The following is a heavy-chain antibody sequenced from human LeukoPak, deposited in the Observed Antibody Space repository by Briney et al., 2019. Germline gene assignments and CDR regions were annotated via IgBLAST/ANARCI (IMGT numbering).Heavy chain of an antibody. CDR2: IYPSSGGT. CDR3: ARDLPFED. J-gene: IGHJ4*02. CDR1: GYTFTNYH. V-gene: IGHV1-2*06. Sequence: ASVKVSCTASGYTFTNYHMHWVRQAPGQGLEWMGRIYPSSGGTNYAQKFQGRITLTTDTSINTAYMELSRLRFDDTAVYYCARDLPFEDWGQGTLVTVSS. D-gene: IGHD2/OR15-2a*01.